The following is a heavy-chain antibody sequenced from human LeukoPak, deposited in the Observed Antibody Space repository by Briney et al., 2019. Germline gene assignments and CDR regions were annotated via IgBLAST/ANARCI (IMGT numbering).Heavy chain of an antibody. CDR3: ARGLYSYYYGSGSYWAFDY. CDR2: IDPNSGGT. CDR1: GYTFTGYY. Sequence: ASVKVSFTASGYTFTGYYMHWVRQAPGQGLEWMGWIDPNSGGTNYAQKFQGRVTMTRDTAISTAYMELSRLRSEDTAVYYCARGLYSYYYGSGSYWAFDYWGQGTLVTVSS. D-gene: IGHD3-10*01. J-gene: IGHJ4*02. V-gene: IGHV1-2*02.